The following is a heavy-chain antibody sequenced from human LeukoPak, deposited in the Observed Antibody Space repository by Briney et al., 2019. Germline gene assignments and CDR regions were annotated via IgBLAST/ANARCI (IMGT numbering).Heavy chain of an antibody. CDR2: IHYSGSN. CDR1: GGSLTCYY. Sequence: SETLSLTCSVSGGSLTCYYWSWIRQPPGKGLEWIGHIHYSGSNNYNPSLKSRVTMFVDRSKNQISLRLSSVTAADTAVYYCARHGTVSSGSYFDYWGQGTQVTLS. CDR3: ARHGTVSSGSYFDY. J-gene: IGHJ4*02. V-gene: IGHV4-59*08. D-gene: IGHD1-26*01.